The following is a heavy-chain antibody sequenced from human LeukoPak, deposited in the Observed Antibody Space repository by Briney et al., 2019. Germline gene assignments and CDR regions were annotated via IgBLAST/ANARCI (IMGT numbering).Heavy chain of an antibody. D-gene: IGHD5-12*01. J-gene: IGHJ4*02. CDR2: IYHSGSI. CDR1: GVSITSGNW. V-gene: IGHV4-4*02. Sequence: SETLSLTCGVSGVSITSGNWWSWVRQPPGKGLEWIGEIYHSGSINYNPSLKSRVTISVDKSKNQFSLKLNSVTAADTAVYYCWHSGYESGLDYWGRGTLVTVSS. CDR3: WHSGYESGLDY.